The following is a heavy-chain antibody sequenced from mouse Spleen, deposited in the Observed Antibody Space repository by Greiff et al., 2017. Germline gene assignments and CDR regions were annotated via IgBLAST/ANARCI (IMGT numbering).Heavy chain of an antibody. D-gene: IGHD2-14*01. CDR1: GFTFSDYG. CDR2: ISSGSSTI. J-gene: IGHJ4*01. V-gene: IGHV5-17*01. CDR3: ARRDYRYEGAMDY. Sequence: EVKLVESGGGLVKPGGSLKLSCAASGFTFSDYGMHWVRQAPEKGLEWVAYISSGSSTIYYADTVKGRFTISRDNAKNTLFLQMTSLRSEDTAMYYCARRDYRYEGAMDYWGQGTSVTVSS.